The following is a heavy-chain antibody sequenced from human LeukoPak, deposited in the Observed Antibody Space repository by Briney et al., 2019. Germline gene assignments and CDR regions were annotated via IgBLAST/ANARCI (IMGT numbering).Heavy chain of an antibody. CDR3: ARDRASAGGFDY. J-gene: IGHJ4*02. CDR1: GGSISPYY. CDR2: IYYSGTT. V-gene: IGHV4-59*01. D-gene: IGHD2-15*01. Sequence: SETLSLTCTVSGGSISPYYWSWIRQPPGKGLEWIGYIYYSGTTNYNPSLQSRVTISVATSKNQFSLKLSSVTAADTALYYCARDRASAGGFDYWGQGTLVTVSS.